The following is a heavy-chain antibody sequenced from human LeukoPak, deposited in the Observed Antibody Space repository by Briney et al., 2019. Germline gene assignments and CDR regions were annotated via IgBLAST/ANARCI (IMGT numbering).Heavy chain of an antibody. CDR3: ARNQWLAEGNAFDI. CDR2: IYYSGST. V-gene: IGHV4-39*01. D-gene: IGHD6-19*01. Sequence: ASETLSLTCTVSGGSISSSRYSWGWIRQPPGKGLEWLGSIYYSGSTYYNPSLKSRVTISVDTSKNQFSLKLSSVTAADTAVYYCARNQWLAEGNAFDIWGQGTMVTVSS. CDR1: GGSISSSRYS. J-gene: IGHJ3*02.